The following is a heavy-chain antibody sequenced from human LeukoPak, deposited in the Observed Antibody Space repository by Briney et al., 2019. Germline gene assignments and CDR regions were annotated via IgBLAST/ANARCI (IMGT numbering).Heavy chain of an antibody. D-gene: IGHD3-10*01. CDR3: ARVRRFGELLHGYDAFDI. J-gene: IGHJ3*02. CDR1: GYTFTSYY. CDR2: INPRGGST. Sequence: ASVKVSCNASGYTFTSYYMHWVRQAPGQGLEWMGIINPRGGSTSYAQKFQGRVTMTRDTSTSTVYMELSSLRSEDTAVYYCARVRRFGELLHGYDAFDIWGQGTMVTVSS. V-gene: IGHV1-46*01.